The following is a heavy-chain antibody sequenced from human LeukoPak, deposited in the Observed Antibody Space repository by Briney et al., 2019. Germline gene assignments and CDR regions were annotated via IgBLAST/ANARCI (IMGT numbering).Heavy chain of an antibody. D-gene: IGHD3-10*01. CDR1: GGSIGSSSYY. CDR3: ARGGSGSYFHMDV. Sequence: SETLSLTCTTSGGSIGSSSYYRGWSRPPAGPGLGWIGRFHTSGSTNYNPSLNSRVTISVDTSKNQFSLKLNPATAADTAVYYCARGGSGSYFHMDVWAKGPRSPSP. J-gene: IGHJ6*03. V-gene: IGHV4-61*02. CDR2: FHTSGST.